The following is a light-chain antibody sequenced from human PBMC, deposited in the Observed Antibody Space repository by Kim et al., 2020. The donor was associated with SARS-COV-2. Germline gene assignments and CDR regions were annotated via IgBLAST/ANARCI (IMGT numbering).Light chain of an antibody. J-gene: IGKJ2*01. CDR3: QQYHYSPYT. CDR1: QSLTTNF. CDR2: GAS. Sequence: SPGEGAARPCRASQSLTTNFVAWYQHKPGQAPSLLIYGASNRATGVADRFSGSGSGTQFTLTISRLEPEDFAVYYCQQYHYSPYTFGQGTKVDIK. V-gene: IGKV3-20*01.